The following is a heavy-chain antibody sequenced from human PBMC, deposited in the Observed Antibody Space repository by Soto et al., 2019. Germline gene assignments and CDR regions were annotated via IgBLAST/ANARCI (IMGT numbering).Heavy chain of an antibody. V-gene: IGHV3-48*01. CDR3: ARERGSGWTFDY. CDR2: ISSSSTI. CDR1: GFTFSTYS. Sequence: GGSLRLSCAASGFTFSTYSMNWVRQAPGKGLEWVPSISSSSTIYYADSVKGRFTISRDNAQNSLYLQMHSLRAEDTAVYYCARERGSGWTFDYWGQGTLVTVSS. D-gene: IGHD6-19*01. J-gene: IGHJ4*02.